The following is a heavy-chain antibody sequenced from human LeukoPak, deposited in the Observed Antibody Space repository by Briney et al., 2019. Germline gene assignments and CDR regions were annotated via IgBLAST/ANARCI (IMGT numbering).Heavy chain of an antibody. Sequence: GGSLRLSCVASGFTFSSYSMNWVRQAPGKGLEWVSYLSSSSSTIYYADSVKGRFTISRDNAKNSLYLQMNSLRAEDTAVYYCARKSLNYDFWSGYYKNYYMDVWGKGTTVTVSS. CDR2: LSSSSSTI. V-gene: IGHV3-48*04. D-gene: IGHD3-3*01. J-gene: IGHJ6*03. CDR3: ARKSLNYDFWSGYYKNYYMDV. CDR1: GFTFSSYS.